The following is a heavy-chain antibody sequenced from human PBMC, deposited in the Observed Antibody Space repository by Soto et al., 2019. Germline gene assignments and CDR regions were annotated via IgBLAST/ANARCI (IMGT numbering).Heavy chain of an antibody. CDR1: GYTLTELS. D-gene: IGHD3-10*01. Sequence: SVKVSCKVSGYTLTELSMHWVRQAPGQGLEWMGRIIPILGIANYAQKFQGRVTITADKSTSTAYMELSSLRSEDTAVYYCARDPWDPYGSGHYNWFDPWGQGTLVTVSS. CDR3: ARDPWDPYGSGHYNWFDP. J-gene: IGHJ5*02. CDR2: IIPILGIA. V-gene: IGHV1-69*04.